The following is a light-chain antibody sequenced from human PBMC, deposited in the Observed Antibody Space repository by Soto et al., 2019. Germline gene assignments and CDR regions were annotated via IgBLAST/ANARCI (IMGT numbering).Light chain of an antibody. V-gene: IGLV7-46*01. J-gene: IGLJ2*01. Sequence: QAVVTQEPSLTVSPGGTVTLTCVSSTGPVTSGHHPYWVQQKPGQAPRTLIYDTNKKDSWTPARFSGSLLGGKAALTLSGAQPEDEADCYCLLTYSGPWVFGGGTKLTVL. CDR2: DTN. CDR3: LLTYSGPWV. CDR1: TGPVTSGHH.